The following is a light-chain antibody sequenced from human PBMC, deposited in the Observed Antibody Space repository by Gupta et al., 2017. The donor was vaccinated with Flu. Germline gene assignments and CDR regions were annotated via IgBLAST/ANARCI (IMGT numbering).Light chain of an antibody. V-gene: IGKV1-5*03. CDR1: QNVSDW. Sequence: PSTLSASVGDRVTITCRASQNVSDWLGWYQLNAVKARDLPIYDASILEPGVPSRFSGSGSGTEFTLTISRLQPDDFAMYYCLQGTSSSHSFGQGTKLEIK. CDR2: DAS. J-gene: IGKJ2*03. CDR3: LQGTSSSHS.